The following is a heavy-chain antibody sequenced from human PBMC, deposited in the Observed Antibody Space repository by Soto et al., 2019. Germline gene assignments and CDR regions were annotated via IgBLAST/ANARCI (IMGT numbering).Heavy chain of an antibody. J-gene: IGHJ4*02. Sequence: GGSLRLSCAASGFTFSSHDMHWVRQPTGTGLEWVSGIGSAGDTYYAGSVKGRFTISRENAKNSLYLQMNSLRAEDTAVYYCVRERSGSGWYSFDSWGQGTLVTVSS. D-gene: IGHD6-19*01. CDR1: GFTFSSHD. CDR2: IGSAGDT. CDR3: VRERSGSGWYSFDS. V-gene: IGHV3-13*01.